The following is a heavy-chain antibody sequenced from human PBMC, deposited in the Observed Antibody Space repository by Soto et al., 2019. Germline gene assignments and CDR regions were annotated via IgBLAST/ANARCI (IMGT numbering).Heavy chain of an antibody. CDR2: ISGSGGST. CDR3: SKDYQRTTMIVPLGYYFDY. Sequence: GGSLRLSCAASGFTFSSYAMSWVRQAPGKGLEWVSAISGSGGSTYYADSVKGRFTISRDNSKNTLYLQMNSLRAEDTAVYYCSKDYQRTTMIVPLGYYFDYWGQGTLVTVSS. V-gene: IGHV3-23*01. CDR1: GFTFSSYA. J-gene: IGHJ4*02. D-gene: IGHD3-22*01.